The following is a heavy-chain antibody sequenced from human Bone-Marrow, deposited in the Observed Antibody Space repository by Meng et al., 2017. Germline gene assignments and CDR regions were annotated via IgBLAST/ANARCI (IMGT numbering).Heavy chain of an antibody. J-gene: IGHJ4*02. Sequence: QVQLQESGPGLVKPSQTLSLTCTVSGGSISSGSYFWSWIRQHPGKGLEWIGYIYHSGNTYYNPSLKSRVDISVDKSKNQFYLSLFSVTAADTAVYYCGRDQGRELINHWGQGTLVTVSS. D-gene: IGHD1-26*01. V-gene: IGHV4-31*09. CDR2: IYHSGNT. CDR1: GGSISSGSYF. CDR3: GRDQGRELINH.